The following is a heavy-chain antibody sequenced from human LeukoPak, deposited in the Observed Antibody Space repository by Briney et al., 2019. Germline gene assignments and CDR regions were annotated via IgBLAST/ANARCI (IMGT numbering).Heavy chain of an antibody. Sequence: GGSLRLSCAASGFTFSSYAMSWVRQAPGKGLEWVSAISGSGGSTYYADSVKGRFTISRDNSKNTLYLQMNSLRAEDTAVYYCAKDRSLGTTVTTAFDYWGQGTLVTVSS. CDR1: GFTFSSYA. D-gene: IGHD4-17*01. CDR2: ISGSGGST. J-gene: IGHJ4*02. CDR3: AKDRSLGTTVTTAFDY. V-gene: IGHV3-23*01.